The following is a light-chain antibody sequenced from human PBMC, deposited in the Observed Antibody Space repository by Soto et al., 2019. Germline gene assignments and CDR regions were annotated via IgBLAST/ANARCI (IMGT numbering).Light chain of an antibody. CDR3: QQYNNWPPWT. Sequence: EIVLTQSPATLSVSPGERATLSCRASQSVNSNLAWYQQKPGQAPRLLIYGASTRATGIPARFSGSGSGTEFTLTISSLQSEDFAVYYCQQYNNWPPWTFGPGTTVEIK. CDR1: QSVNSN. J-gene: IGKJ1*01. V-gene: IGKV3-15*01. CDR2: GAS.